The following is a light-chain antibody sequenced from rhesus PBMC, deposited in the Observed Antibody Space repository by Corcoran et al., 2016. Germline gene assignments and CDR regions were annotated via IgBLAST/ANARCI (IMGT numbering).Light chain of an antibody. CDR3: YQHSSGYS. J-gene: IGKJ2*01. CDR2: GAS. V-gene: IGKV3-10*01. Sequence: QVILTQSPATLSLSPGERATLSCRASQSVSSYLAWYQQKPGQAPRLLIYGASSRATGIPERFSGSGSGTDFTLTISSLEPEDVGVYHCYQHSSGYSFGQETKVEIK. CDR1: QSVSSY.